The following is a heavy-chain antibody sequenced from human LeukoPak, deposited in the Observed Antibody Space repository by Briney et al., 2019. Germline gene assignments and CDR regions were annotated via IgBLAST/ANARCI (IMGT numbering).Heavy chain of an antibody. D-gene: IGHD3-10*01. Sequence: SETLSLTCTVSGGSISSYYWSWIRQPPGKGLEWIGYIYYSGSTNYNPSLKSRVTISVDTSKNQYSLKLSSMTAADTAVYYCARNMVRGVTDYWGQGTLVTVSS. J-gene: IGHJ4*02. CDR3: ARNMVRGVTDY. CDR1: GGSISSYY. V-gene: IGHV4-59*01. CDR2: IYYSGST.